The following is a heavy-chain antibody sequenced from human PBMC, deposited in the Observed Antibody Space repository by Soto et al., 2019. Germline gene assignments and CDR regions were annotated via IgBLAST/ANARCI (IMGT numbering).Heavy chain of an antibody. D-gene: IGHD1-7*01. Sequence: SETLSLTXAVYGGSFSGYYWRWIRQPPGMGLEWIGEINHSGSTNYNPSLKSRVTISVDTSKNQFSLKLSSVTAADTAVYYCARCMELGYYYAMDVWGQGTTVTVSS. CDR1: GGSFSGYY. J-gene: IGHJ6*02. CDR3: ARCMELGYYYAMDV. CDR2: INHSGST. V-gene: IGHV4-34*01.